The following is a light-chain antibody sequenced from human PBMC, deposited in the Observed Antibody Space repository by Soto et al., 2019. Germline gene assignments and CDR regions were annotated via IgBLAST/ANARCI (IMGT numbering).Light chain of an antibody. CDR2: DAS. Sequence: EIVMTQSPATLSVSPGERATLSCRASQSVSSNLAWYQQKPGQTPKLLIYDASTRATGIPARFSGSGSETEFALTISSLQSEDFAVYYCQQYNVWPLTFGGGTKVEFK. CDR3: QQYNVWPLT. J-gene: IGKJ4*01. V-gene: IGKV3-15*01. CDR1: QSVSSN.